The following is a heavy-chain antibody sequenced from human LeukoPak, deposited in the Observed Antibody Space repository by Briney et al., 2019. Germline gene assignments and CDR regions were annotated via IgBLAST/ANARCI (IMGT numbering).Heavy chain of an antibody. CDR3: AKDMDIYCSGGSCYEGHFDY. V-gene: IGHV3-23*01. CDR1: GFTFSSYA. CDR2: ISGSGGST. Sequence: PGGSLRLSCAASGFTFSSYAMSWVRQAPGMGLEWVSAISGSGGSTHYADSVKGRFTISRDNFKNTLYLQMNSLGAEDTAVYYCAKDMDIYCSGGSCYEGHFDYWGQGTLVTVSS. J-gene: IGHJ4*02. D-gene: IGHD2-15*01.